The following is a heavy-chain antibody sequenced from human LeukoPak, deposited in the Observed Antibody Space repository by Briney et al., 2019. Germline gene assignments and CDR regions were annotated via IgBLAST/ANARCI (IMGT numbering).Heavy chain of an antibody. CDR3: ARVSISLFGVVTAHFDS. J-gene: IGHJ4*02. V-gene: IGHV4-34*01. CDR1: GGSFSGSY. Sequence: PSETLSLTCGASGGSFSGSYWGWVRQPPGKGLEWIGAINLSGGTNYNSALTSRVTISLGTSKNQFSLNLRSMTTADTSASYSARVSISLFGVVTAHFDSWGQGTLVTVSS. CDR2: INLSGGT. D-gene: IGHD3-3*01.